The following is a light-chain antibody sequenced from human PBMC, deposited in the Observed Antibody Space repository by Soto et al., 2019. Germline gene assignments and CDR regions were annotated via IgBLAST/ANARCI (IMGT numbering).Light chain of an antibody. V-gene: IGKV1-12*02. CDR3: QHSSGYPWT. CDR2: GAS. CDR1: HDVRCW. Sequence: DIQMTQSPSTVSASVGDRVTISCRASHDVRCWLAWYQKKPGKAPKLLISGASTLESGVPSRFSGSGSGTDFTLTISSLQPDDFATYFCQHSSGYPWTFGRGTKVEIK. J-gene: IGKJ4*02.